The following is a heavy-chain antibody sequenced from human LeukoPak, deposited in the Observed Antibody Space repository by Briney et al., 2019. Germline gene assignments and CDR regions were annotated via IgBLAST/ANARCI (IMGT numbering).Heavy chain of an antibody. V-gene: IGHV3-53*01. CDR2: IYTGGST. D-gene: IGHD3/OR15-3a*01. Sequence: GASLRLSCAASGFTVSTNYMSWVRQAPGKGLEWVSVIYTGGSTYYADSVKGRFTISRDNSKNTLYLQMNSLRADDTAVYYCARGRTRSFDYWGQGTLVTVSS. CDR1: GFTVSTNY. CDR3: ARGRTRSFDY. J-gene: IGHJ4*02.